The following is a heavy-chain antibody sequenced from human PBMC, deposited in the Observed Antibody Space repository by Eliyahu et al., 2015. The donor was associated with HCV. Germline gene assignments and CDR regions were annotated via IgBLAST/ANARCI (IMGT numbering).Heavy chain of an antibody. CDR1: GGSFRGYY. Sequence: QDHLQQWGAGLLRPSETLSLTCAVYGGSFRGYYWSWIRQSPGKGLEWIGEINHTGSTKYNPSLKSRVSLSADSSKSQFSLTLTSVTSADTAMYYCARASVVFWFGRDDAFDIWGQGTMVTVSS. J-gene: IGHJ3*02. CDR2: INHTGST. D-gene: IGHD3-10*01. CDR3: ARASVVFWFGRDDAFDI. V-gene: IGHV4-34*01.